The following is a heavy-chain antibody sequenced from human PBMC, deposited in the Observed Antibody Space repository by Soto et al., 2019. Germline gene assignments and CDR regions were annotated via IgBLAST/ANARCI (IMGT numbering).Heavy chain of an antibody. J-gene: IGHJ6*03. D-gene: IGHD2-2*01. CDR2: ISAYNGNT. Sequence: ASVKVSCKASGYTFTSYGISWVRQAPGQGLEWMGWISAYNGNTNYAQKLQGRVTMTTDTSTSTAYMELRSLRSDDTAVYYCARLAVSSSKGYYYYYYMDVWGKGTTVTVSS. V-gene: IGHV1-18*01. CDR1: GYTFTSYG. CDR3: ARLAVSSSKGYYYYYYMDV.